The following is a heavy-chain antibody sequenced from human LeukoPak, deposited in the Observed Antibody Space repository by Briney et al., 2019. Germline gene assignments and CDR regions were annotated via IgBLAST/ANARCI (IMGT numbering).Heavy chain of an antibody. Sequence: ASVKVSCKASGYTFTGYYMHWVRQAPGQGLEWMGWINPNSGGTNYAQKFQGRVTMTRDTSISTAYMELNRLRSDDAAVYYCATAPITMVRGVLDYWGQGTLVTVSS. CDR1: GYTFTGYY. D-gene: IGHD3-10*01. CDR2: INPNSGGT. J-gene: IGHJ4*02. CDR3: ATAPITMVRGVLDY. V-gene: IGHV1-2*02.